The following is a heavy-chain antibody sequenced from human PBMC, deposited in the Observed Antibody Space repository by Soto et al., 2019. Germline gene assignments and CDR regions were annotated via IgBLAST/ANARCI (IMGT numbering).Heavy chain of an antibody. CDR2: IYYSGST. D-gene: IGHD6-19*01. J-gene: IGHJ6*02. V-gene: IGHV4-61*01. CDR1: GGSVSSGSYY. Sequence: QVQLQESGPGLVKPSETLSLTCTVSGGSVSSGSYYWSWIRQPPGKGLEWIGYIYYSGSTNYNPSRKSRVTISVDTSKNQFSLKLSSVTAADTAVYYCARGMSISSEVYYYGMDVWGQGTTVTVSS. CDR3: ARGMSISSEVYYYGMDV.